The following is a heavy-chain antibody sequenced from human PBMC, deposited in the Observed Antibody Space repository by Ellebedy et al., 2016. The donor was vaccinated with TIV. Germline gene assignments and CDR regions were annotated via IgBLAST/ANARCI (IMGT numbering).Heavy chain of an antibody. CDR3: AKDRDYFYDSSGFDY. J-gene: IGHJ4*02. CDR1: GFTFSNYG. Sequence: GESLKISCAASGFTFSNYGMHWVRQAPGKGLEWVAVISHDGSNQYYGGSVQGRFTISRDNSKNILYLQMNSLRADDTAVYYCAKDRDYFYDSSGFDYWGQGSLVTVSS. CDR2: ISHDGSNQ. V-gene: IGHV3-30*18. D-gene: IGHD3-22*01.